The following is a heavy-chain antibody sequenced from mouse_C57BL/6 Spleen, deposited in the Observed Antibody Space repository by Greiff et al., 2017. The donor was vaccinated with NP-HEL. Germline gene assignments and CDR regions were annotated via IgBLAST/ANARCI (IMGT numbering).Heavy chain of an antibody. J-gene: IGHJ1*03. CDR2: INPNNGGT. CDR3: ARDYYGRRWYFDV. Sequence: VQLQQSGPELVKPGASVKIPCKASGYTFTDYNMDWVKQSHGKSLEWIGDINPNNGGTIYNQKFKGKATLTVDKSSSTAYMELRSLTSEDTAVYYCARDYYGRRWYFDVWGTGTTVTVSS. D-gene: IGHD1-1*01. V-gene: IGHV1-18*01. CDR1: GYTFTDYN.